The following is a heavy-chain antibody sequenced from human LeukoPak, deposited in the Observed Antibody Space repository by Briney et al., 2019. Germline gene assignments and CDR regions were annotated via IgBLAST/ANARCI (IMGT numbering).Heavy chain of an antibody. D-gene: IGHD2-2*01. CDR3: ARVVVVVPRGYNWFDP. CDR1: GFTFSSYA. V-gene: IGHV4-39*01. J-gene: IGHJ5*02. CDR2: IYYSGST. Sequence: GSLRLSCAASGFTFSSYAMSWVRQPPGKGLEWIGSIYYSGSTYYNPSLKSRVTISVDTSKNQFSLKLSSVTAADTAVYYCARVVVVVPRGYNWFDPWGQGTLVTVSS.